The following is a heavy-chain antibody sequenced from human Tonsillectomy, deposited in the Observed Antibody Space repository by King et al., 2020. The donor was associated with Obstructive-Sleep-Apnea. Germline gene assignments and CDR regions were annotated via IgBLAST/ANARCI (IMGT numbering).Heavy chain of an antibody. CDR1: GGSISSNNW. J-gene: IGHJ5*02. V-gene: IGHV4-4*02. Sequence: QLQESGPGLVKPSGTLSLTCAVSGGSISSNNWWSWVRQTPGKGLEWIGEIHHSGSTNNNPSVKSRVTMSVDKSKNKFSLKLSSVTAADTAVYYCARGSGKGNWFDPWGQGTLVIVSS. CDR2: IHHSGST. D-gene: IGHD3-10*01. CDR3: ARGSGKGNWFDP.